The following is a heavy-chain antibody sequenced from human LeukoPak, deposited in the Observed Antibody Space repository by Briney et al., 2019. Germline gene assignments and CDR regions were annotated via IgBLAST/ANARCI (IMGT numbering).Heavy chain of an antibody. D-gene: IGHD6-19*01. CDR1: GGTFSSYA. J-gene: IGHJ4*02. Sequence: ASVKVSCKASGGTFSSYAISWVRQAPGQGLEWMGRIIPILGIANYAQKFQGRVTITADKSMSTAYMELSSLRSEDTAVYYCARDLWYSSGWEFDYWGQGTLVTVSS. CDR3: ARDLWYSSGWEFDY. CDR2: IIPILGIA. V-gene: IGHV1-69*04.